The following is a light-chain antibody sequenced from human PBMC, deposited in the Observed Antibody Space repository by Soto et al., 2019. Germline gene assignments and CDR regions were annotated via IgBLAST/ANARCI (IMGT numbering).Light chain of an antibody. CDR2: EVS. V-gene: IGLV2-18*02. CDR3: SSYTSSSTSYV. Sequence: QSALTQPPSVSGSPGQSVTISCTGTSSDVGSYNRVSWYQQPPGTAPKLMIYEVSNRPSGVPDRFSGSKSGNTASLTISGLQAEDEADYYCSSYTSSSTSYVFRTGTKLTVL. CDR1: SSDVGSYNR. J-gene: IGLJ1*01.